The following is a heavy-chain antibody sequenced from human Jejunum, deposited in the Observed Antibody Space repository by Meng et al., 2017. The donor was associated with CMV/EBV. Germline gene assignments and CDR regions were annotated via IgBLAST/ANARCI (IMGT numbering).Heavy chain of an antibody. CDR2: ISSSGSTI. V-gene: IGHV3-11*01. D-gene: IGHD3-22*01. CDR3: ARVRHDSSGYLYYFDY. Sequence: TFSDYYMSWLRQAPGKGLEWVSYISSSGSTIYYADSVKGRFTISRDNAKNSLYLQMNSLRAEDTAVYYCARVRHDSSGYLYYFDYWGQGTLVTVSS. J-gene: IGHJ4*02. CDR1: TFSDYY.